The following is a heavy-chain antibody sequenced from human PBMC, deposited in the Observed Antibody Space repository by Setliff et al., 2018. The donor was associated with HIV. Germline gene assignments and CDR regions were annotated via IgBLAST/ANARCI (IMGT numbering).Heavy chain of an antibody. V-gene: IGHV1-69*10. Sequence: SVKVSCKASGGTFSSYAISWVRQAPGQGLEWMGGIIPILGIANYAQKFQGRVTITADESTSTAYMELSSLRSEDTAVYYCARTYYYYDSSAYFIDLYYFDYWGQGTLVTVSS. J-gene: IGHJ4*02. CDR2: IIPILGIA. CDR3: ARTYYYYDSSAYFIDLYYFDY. D-gene: IGHD3-22*01. CDR1: GGTFSSYA.